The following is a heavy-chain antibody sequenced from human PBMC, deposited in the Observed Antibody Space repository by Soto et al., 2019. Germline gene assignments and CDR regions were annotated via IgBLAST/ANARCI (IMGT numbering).Heavy chain of an antibody. CDR3: AKGGDVYCSGGSCYALRGMDV. Sequence: GGSLRLSCAAPGFTFSSYGMHWVRQAPGKGLEWVAVISYDGSNKYYADSVKGRFTISRDNSKNTLYLQMNSLRAEDTAVYYCAKGGDVYCSGGSCYALRGMDVWGQGTTVTVSS. D-gene: IGHD2-15*01. J-gene: IGHJ6*02. V-gene: IGHV3-30*18. CDR2: ISYDGSNK. CDR1: GFTFSSYG.